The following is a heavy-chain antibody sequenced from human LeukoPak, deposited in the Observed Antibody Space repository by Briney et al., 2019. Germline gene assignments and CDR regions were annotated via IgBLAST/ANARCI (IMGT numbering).Heavy chain of an antibody. CDR2: INSDGSST. Sequence: GGSLTLSRAASVFTFSRYWMHSLRQAPAKGLIGVSRINSDGSSTSYADSVKGRFTITRDNAKNTKYLQMDSLRAEYTAVYYCARAYSSGWYFDYWGQGTLVTVSS. V-gene: IGHV3-74*01. D-gene: IGHD6-19*01. J-gene: IGHJ4*02. CDR1: VFTFSRYW. CDR3: ARAYSSGWYFDY.